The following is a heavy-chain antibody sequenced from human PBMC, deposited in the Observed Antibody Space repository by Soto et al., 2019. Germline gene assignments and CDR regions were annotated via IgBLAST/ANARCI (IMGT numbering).Heavy chain of an antibody. J-gene: IGHJ4*02. Sequence: SETLSLTCTVSGGSVNSDDYYWTWIRQPPGRGLEWIGYIYYTGSTNYNPSLKSRVTISVDTSRNQFSLKLSSVTAADTTVYYCAREFSNSPEAFDSWGQGSLVTVS. V-gene: IGHV4-61*08. CDR2: IYYTGST. CDR1: GGSVNSDDYY. CDR3: AREFSNSPEAFDS. D-gene: IGHD6-6*01.